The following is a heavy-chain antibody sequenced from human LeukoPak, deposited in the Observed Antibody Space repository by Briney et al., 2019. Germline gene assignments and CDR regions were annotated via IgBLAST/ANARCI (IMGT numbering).Heavy chain of an antibody. CDR1: GYTFSSYG. D-gene: IGHD3-22*01. CDR3: ARDPPQYSDSSGYPYYFDY. J-gene: IGHJ4*02. Sequence: ASVKVSCKASGYTFSSYGISWVRRAPGQGLEWMGWISAYNGYTNYAQKLQGRVTMTTDTSTGTAYMELRSLRSDDTAVYYCARDPPQYSDSSGYPYYFDYWGQGTLVTVSS. V-gene: IGHV1-18*01. CDR2: ISAYNGYT.